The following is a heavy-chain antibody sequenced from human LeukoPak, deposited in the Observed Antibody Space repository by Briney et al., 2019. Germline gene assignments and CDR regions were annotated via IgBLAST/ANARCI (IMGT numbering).Heavy chain of an antibody. D-gene: IGHD3-10*01. CDR1: GYSISSGYY. V-gene: IGHV4-38-2*02. J-gene: IGHJ4*02. Sequence: SETLSLTCTVSGYSISSGYYWGWIRQPPGKGLEWIGSIYHSGSTYYNPSLKSRVTISVDTSKNQFSLKLSSVTAADTAVYYCARHDYYGSGSYPLLDYWGQGTLVTVSS. CDR2: IYHSGST. CDR3: ARHDYYGSGSYPLLDY.